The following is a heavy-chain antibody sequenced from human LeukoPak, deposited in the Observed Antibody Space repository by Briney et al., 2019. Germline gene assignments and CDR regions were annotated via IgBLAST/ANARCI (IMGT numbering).Heavy chain of an antibody. CDR2: INHSGST. CDR3: ARGLGGTIFGVVMQPAAAQGRRFDP. Sequence: SETLSLTCAVYGGSFSGYYWSWIRQPPGKGLEWIGEINHSGSTNYNPSLKSRVTISVDTSKNQFSLKLSSVTAADTAVYYCARGLGGTIFGVVMQPAAAQGRRFDPWGQGTLVTVSS. J-gene: IGHJ5*02. D-gene: IGHD3-3*01. CDR1: GGSFSGYY. V-gene: IGHV4-34*01.